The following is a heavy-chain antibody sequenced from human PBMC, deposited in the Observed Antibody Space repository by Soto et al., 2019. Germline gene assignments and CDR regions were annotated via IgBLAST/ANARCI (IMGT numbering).Heavy chain of an antibody. CDR3: ARGHEFGGNSDASEV. J-gene: IGHJ3*01. Sequence: QVQLVQSGAEVKKPGSSVKVSCKASGGSFRREAINWVRQAPGQGPEWMGGILPFFNTADYAQKFQGRVTLTADVSKTTVYKKLGSLRFEDTAVYYCARGHEFGGNSDASEVWGQGTMVIVSS. CDR2: ILPFFNTA. CDR1: GGSFRREA. D-gene: IGHD2-15*01. V-gene: IGHV1-69*12.